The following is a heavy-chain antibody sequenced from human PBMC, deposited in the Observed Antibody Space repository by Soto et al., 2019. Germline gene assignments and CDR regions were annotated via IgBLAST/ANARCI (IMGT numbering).Heavy chain of an antibody. V-gene: IGHV5-10-1*01. CDR1: GYSFAGYW. D-gene: IGHD2-15*01. Sequence: GESLKISCKASGYSFAGYWITWVRQKPGKGLEWMGRIDPGDSQTYYSPSFRGHVTISVTKSITTVFLQWSSLRASDTAMYYFARQIYDSATGPNFQYSWDSWGQGTPVTVSS. J-gene: IGHJ4*02. CDR3: ARQIYDSATGPNFQYSWDS. CDR2: IDPGDSQT.